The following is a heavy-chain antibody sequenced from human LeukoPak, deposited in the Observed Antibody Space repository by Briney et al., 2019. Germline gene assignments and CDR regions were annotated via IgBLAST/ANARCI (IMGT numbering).Heavy chain of an antibody. V-gene: IGHV3-66*01. CDR2: IYSADSGGNT. CDR3: ARDWSGVVVPDSMYAFDV. J-gene: IGHJ3*01. Sequence: GGSLRLSCAASGFTVSSNYMSWVRQAPGKGLEWVSVIYSADSGGNTYYADSVKGRFTISRDNSKNTLYLQMNSLRADDTAVYYRARDWSGVVVPDSMYAFDVWGQGTMVTVSS. D-gene: IGHD2-2*01. CDR1: GFTVSSNY.